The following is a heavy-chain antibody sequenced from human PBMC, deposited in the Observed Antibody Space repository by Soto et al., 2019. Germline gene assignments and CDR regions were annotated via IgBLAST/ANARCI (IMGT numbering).Heavy chain of an antibody. CDR1: GFTFRRYA. Sequence: GGSLRLSCAASGFTFRRYAMSWVRQAPGKGLEWVSTISGSGDNTYYKDSVKGRFTISRDNSKNTLYLEMNSLRAEDTAVYFCASFPVYDYGYDDDYWGQGTLVTVSS. V-gene: IGHV3-23*01. CDR2: ISGSGDNT. J-gene: IGHJ4*02. D-gene: IGHD4-17*01. CDR3: ASFPVYDYGYDDDY.